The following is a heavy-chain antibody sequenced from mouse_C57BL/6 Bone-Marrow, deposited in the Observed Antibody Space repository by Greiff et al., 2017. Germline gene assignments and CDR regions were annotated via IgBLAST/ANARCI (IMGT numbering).Heavy chain of an antibody. J-gene: IGHJ4*01. D-gene: IGHD2-4*01. V-gene: IGHV5-2*03. Sequence: EVMLVESGGGLVQPGESLKLSCESNEYEFPSHDMSWVRKTPEKRLELVAAINSDGGSTYYPDTMERRFIISRDNTKMTLYLQMSSLRSEDTAVYYCARRSTMITTRVHYAMDYWGQGTSVTVSS. CDR1: EYEFPSHD. CDR3: ARRSTMITTRVHYAMDY. CDR2: INSDGGST.